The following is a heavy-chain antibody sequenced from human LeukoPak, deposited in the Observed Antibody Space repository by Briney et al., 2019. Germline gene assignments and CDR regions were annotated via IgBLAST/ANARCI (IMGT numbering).Heavy chain of an antibody. J-gene: IGHJ6*04. CDR1: GGTFSSYA. CDR3: AIAWTTAASYYYGMDV. V-gene: IGHV1-69*13. CDR2: IIPIFGTA. Sequence: ASVKVSCKASGGTFSSYAISWVRQARGQGLEWMGGIIPIFGTANYAQKFQGRVTITADESTSTAYMELSSLRSEDTAVYYCAIAWTTAASYYYGMDVWGKGTTVTASS. D-gene: IGHD4-17*01.